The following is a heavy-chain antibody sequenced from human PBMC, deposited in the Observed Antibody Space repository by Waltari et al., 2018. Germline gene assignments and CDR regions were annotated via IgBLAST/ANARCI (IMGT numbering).Heavy chain of an antibody. CDR2: ISPIFGTA. Sequence: QVHLVQSGAEVKKPGSSVKVSSKASGGTFSRSAIRRGRQAPGQGLEWMGRISPIFGTANYAQKFQGRVTITADKSTSTAYMELSSLRSEDTAVYYCARDLLHYYDSSGYYSHYWGQGTLVTVSS. D-gene: IGHD3-22*01. CDR3: ARDLLHYYDSSGYYSHY. CDR1: GGTFSRSA. J-gene: IGHJ4*02. V-gene: IGHV1-69*14.